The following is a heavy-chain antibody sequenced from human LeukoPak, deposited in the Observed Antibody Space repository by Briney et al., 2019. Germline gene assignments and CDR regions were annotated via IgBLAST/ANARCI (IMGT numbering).Heavy chain of an antibody. J-gene: IGHJ4*02. V-gene: IGHV3-21*01. Sequence: GGSLRLSCAASGFTFSSYSMNWVRQAPGKGLEWVSSISSSSSYIYYADSVKGRFTISRDNAKNSLYLQMNSLRAEDTAVYYCARDRAETIFGVVIAPREYYFDYWGQGTLVTVSS. D-gene: IGHD3-3*01. CDR1: GFTFSSYS. CDR2: ISSSSSYI. CDR3: ARDRAETIFGVVIAPREYYFDY.